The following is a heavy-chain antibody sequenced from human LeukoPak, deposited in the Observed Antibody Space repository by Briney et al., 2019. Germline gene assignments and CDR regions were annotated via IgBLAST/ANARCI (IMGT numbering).Heavy chain of an antibody. CDR3: ARDGYCSSTSCYCDY. CDR2: INPSGGST. CDR1: GYTFTSYY. J-gene: IGHJ4*02. V-gene: IGHV1-46*01. Sequence: ASVKVSCKASGYTFTSYYMHWVGQAPGQGLEWMGIINPSGGSTSYAQKFQGRVTMTSDTSTSTVYMDLSSLRSEDTAVYYCARDGYCSSTSCYCDYWGQGTLVTVSS. D-gene: IGHD2-2*03.